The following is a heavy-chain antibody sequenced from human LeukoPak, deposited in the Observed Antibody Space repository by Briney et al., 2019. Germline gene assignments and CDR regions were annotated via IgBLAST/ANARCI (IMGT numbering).Heavy chain of an antibody. CDR1: GGSIGAYY. CDR3: ARESPPDAFDI. J-gene: IGHJ3*02. Sequence: SQTLSLTCTVSGGSIGAYYWSWIRQPPGQGLEWLGYIHYSGNTYYNPSLKSRLIISIDASKNQFSLNLSSVTAADTAVYYCARESPPDAFDIWGRGTVVTVSS. CDR2: IHYSGNT. V-gene: IGHV4-30-4*01.